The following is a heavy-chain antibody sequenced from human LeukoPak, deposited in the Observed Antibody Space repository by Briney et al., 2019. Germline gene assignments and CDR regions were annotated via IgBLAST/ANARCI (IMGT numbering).Heavy chain of an antibody. D-gene: IGHD5-18*01. CDR1: GFTFSSSA. J-gene: IGHJ4*02. CDR2: IWYDGSNK. V-gene: IGHV3-30*02. CDR3: APSHPGIQLWSTSLGYYFDY. Sequence: GGSLRLSCAASGFTFSSSAMHWVRQAPGKGLEWVAVIWYDGSNKYYADSVKGRFTISRDNSKNTLYLQMNSLRAEDTAVYYCAPSHPGIQLWSTSLGYYFDYWGQGTLVTVSS.